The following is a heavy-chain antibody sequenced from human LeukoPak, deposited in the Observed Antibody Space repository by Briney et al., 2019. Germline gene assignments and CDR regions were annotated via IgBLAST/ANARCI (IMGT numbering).Heavy chain of an antibody. CDR2: ISSSGSTI. CDR1: GFTFSSYS. Sequence: PGGSLRLSCAASGFTFSSYSMNWVRQAPGKGLEWVSYISSSGSTIYYADSVKGRFTISRDNAKNSLYLQMNSLRAEDTAVYYCARGVVGATYYYYYGMDVWGQGTTVTVSS. V-gene: IGHV3-48*04. CDR3: ARGVVGATYYYYYGMDV. J-gene: IGHJ6*02. D-gene: IGHD1-26*01.